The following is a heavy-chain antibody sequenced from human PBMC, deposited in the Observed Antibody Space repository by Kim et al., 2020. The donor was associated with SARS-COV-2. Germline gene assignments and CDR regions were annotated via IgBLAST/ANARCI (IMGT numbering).Heavy chain of an antibody. CDR3: ARDRGSVGSSSWYAWSQPRYYYYGMDV. D-gene: IGHD6-13*01. CDR2: ISAYNGNT. J-gene: IGHJ6*02. V-gene: IGHV1-18*01. Sequence: ASVKVSCKASGYTFTSYGISWVRQAPGQGLEWMGWISAYNGNTNYAQKLQGRVTMTTDTSTSTAYVELRSLRSDDTAVYYCARDRGSVGSSSWYAWSQPRYYYYGMDVWGQGTTVTVSS. CDR1: GYTFTSYG.